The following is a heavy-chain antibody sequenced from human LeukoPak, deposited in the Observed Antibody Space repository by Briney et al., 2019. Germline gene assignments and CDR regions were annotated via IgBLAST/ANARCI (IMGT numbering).Heavy chain of an antibody. J-gene: IGHJ5*02. CDR2: IYSGGST. CDR3: ARPRQQLVGWFDP. CDR1: GFTVSSNY. V-gene: IGHV3-53*01. Sequence: GGSLRLSCAASGFTVSSNYMSWVRQAPGKGLEWVSVIYSGGSTYYADSVRGRFTISRDNSKNTLYLQMNSLRAEDTAVYYCARPRQQLVGWFDPWGQGTLVTVSS. D-gene: IGHD6-13*01.